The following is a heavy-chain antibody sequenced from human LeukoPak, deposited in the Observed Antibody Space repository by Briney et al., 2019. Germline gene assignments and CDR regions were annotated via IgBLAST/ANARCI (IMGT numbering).Heavy chain of an antibody. CDR2: VYDSGST. V-gene: IGHV4-39*01. Sequence: SETLSLTCTVSGGSISGSGYYWGWIRQPPGKGLEWIGSVYDSGSTYYNPSLKSRVTIHVDTSKNQFSLKLTSVTAADTAVYFCARGGYYGMDVWGQATTVTVSS. J-gene: IGHJ6*02. D-gene: IGHD3-16*01. CDR1: GGSISGSGYY. CDR3: ARGGYYGMDV.